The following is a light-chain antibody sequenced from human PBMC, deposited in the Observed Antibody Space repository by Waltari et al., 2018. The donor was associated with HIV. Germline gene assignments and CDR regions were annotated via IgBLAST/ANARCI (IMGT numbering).Light chain of an antibody. Sequence: EIVLTQSSGTLSVSPGESATLSCRASQTITNNYLAWFQQKPGQAPRLLIYGASSRAPGVSDRFSGSGSGTDFTLTISRLEPEDFAVYYCQQFGSSPRTFGQGTKVALK. CDR1: QTITNNY. CDR2: GAS. V-gene: IGKV3-20*01. CDR3: QQFGSSPRT. J-gene: IGKJ1*01.